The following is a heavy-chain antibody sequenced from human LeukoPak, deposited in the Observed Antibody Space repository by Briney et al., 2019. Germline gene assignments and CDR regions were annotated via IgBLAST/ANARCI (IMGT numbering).Heavy chain of an antibody. CDR2: INHSGST. V-gene: IGHV4-34*01. CDR3: ARGGSLAGLGALRWFDP. J-gene: IGHJ5*02. Sequence: SETLSLTCAVYGGSFSGYYWSWIRQPPGKGLEWIGEINHSGSTNYNPSLKSRVTISVDTSKNQFSLKLSSVTAADTAVYYCARGGSLAGLGALRWFDPWGQGTLVTVSS. D-gene: IGHD6-19*01. CDR1: GGSFSGYY.